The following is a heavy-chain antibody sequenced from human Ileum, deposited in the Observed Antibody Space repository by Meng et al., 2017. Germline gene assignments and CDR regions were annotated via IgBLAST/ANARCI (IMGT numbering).Heavy chain of an antibody. CDR3: VRNEGYSLGD. D-gene: IGHD2-21*01. CDR2: ISQESGRT. V-gene: IGHV4-4*02. CDR1: GDPISRRDW. J-gene: IGHJ4*02. Sequence: LQGAVPGPVKPSGTRCLTCAVSGDPISRRDWWSWVRQPPGKGLEWIGEISQESGRTNYNPSLKSRVTISLDKSKNQFSLNLNSVTAADTAVYYCVRNEGYSLGDWGQGTLVTVSS.